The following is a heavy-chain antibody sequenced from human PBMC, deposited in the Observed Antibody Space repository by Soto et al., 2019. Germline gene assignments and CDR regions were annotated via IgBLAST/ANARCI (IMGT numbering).Heavy chain of an antibody. D-gene: IGHD3-10*01. CDR2: TYFSKTT. V-gene: IGHV4-31*03. J-gene: IGHJ6*02. Sequence: ILSLTFTVSGDSITSGGDYWSWVRHHPGKGLEWIGYTYFSKTTYYNPSLKSRVTISVDASKNQFSLNLSSVTAADTAVYYCARGREVEFQNYYGLDVWGQGTTVTVSS. CDR1: GDSITSGGDY. CDR3: ARGREVEFQNYYGLDV.